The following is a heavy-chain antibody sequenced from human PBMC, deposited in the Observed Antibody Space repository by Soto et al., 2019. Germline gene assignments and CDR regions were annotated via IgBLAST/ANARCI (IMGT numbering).Heavy chain of an antibody. Sequence: QVQLVESGGGVVQPGRSLRLSCAASGFTFNRYGMHWVRQAPGMGLEWVAVIWYDGSSEYYADSVKGRFTISRDNSKNTLFLQMNSLRAEDTAVYYCARGVDYFDYWGQGTLVTVSS. CDR1: GFTFNRYG. CDR2: IWYDGSSE. V-gene: IGHV3-33*01. J-gene: IGHJ4*02. CDR3: ARGVDYFDY.